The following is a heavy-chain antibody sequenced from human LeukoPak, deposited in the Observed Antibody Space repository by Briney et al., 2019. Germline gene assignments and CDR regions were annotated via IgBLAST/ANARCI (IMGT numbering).Heavy chain of an antibody. J-gene: IGHJ4*02. D-gene: IGHD3-3*01. CDR2: ILYSGNT. Sequence: PSETLSLTCTVSGGPISSNDYYWGWIRQPPGKGLEWIGNILYSGNTFYHPSLKSRIPIAVDTSKNQFSLKLSSVTAADTAVYYCARDGVAGVVTLWGQGTLVTVSS. CDR1: GGPISSNDYY. CDR3: ARDGVAGVVTL. V-gene: IGHV4-39*02.